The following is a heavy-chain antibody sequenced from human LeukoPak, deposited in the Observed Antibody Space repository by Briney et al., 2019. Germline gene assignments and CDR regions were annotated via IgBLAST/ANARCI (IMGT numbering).Heavy chain of an antibody. V-gene: IGHV3-23*01. CDR3: ARDLVSGSYGGWFDP. Sequence: GGSLRLSCAASGFTFSSSAMSWVRQVPGKGLEWVSGISASGGSTSYADSVRGRFTISRDNSKNTLYLQVSSLRPEDTAVYYCARDLVSGSYGGWFDPRGQGTLVTVSS. J-gene: IGHJ5*02. CDR2: ISASGGST. D-gene: IGHD1-26*01. CDR1: GFTFSSSA.